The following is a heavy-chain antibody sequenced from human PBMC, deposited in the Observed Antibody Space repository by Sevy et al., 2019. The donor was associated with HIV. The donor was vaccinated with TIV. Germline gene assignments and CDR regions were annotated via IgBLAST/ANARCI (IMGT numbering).Heavy chain of an antibody. Sequence: ASVKVSCKASGYTFTGYYIHWVRQAPGQGLEWMGWISPNSGDTHYAQIFRGRVTMTSDTSLTTAYMELNSLTSDDTATYYCARGGPRDSDSAVWWGQGALVTVSS. CDR1: GYTFTGYY. V-gene: IGHV1-2*02. J-gene: IGHJ4*02. D-gene: IGHD4-4*01. CDR3: ARGGPRDSDSAVW. CDR2: ISPNSGDT.